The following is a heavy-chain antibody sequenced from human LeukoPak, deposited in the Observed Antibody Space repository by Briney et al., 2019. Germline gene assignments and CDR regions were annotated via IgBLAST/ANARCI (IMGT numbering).Heavy chain of an antibody. Sequence: GGSLRLSCAASGFTFSDYYMSWIRQAPGKGLEWVSYIGSSGRTIYYADSVKGRFTISRDNAKNSLYLQMNSLRAADTAVYYCTREGERGYSYVDYWGQGTLVTVSS. V-gene: IGHV3-11*04. CDR2: IGSSGRTI. D-gene: IGHD5-18*01. CDR3: TREGERGYSYVDY. J-gene: IGHJ4*02. CDR1: GFTFSDYY.